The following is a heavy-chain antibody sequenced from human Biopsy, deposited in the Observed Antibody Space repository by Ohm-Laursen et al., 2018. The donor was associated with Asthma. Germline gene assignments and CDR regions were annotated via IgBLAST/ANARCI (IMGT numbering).Heavy chain of an antibody. Sequence: TLSLTWGVYGGSISSFYWSWIRQSPEKGLEWMGYVYWTGSTNYNPSLKSRITMSVDTSKNRMFLELNSVTAADTAVYYRARDRMPTIIPDPYYYHGIDVWGQGTTVTVSS. CDR1: GGSISSFY. CDR2: VYWTGST. CDR3: ARDRMPTIIPDPYYYHGIDV. J-gene: IGHJ6*02. D-gene: IGHD2-21*01. V-gene: IGHV4-59*12.